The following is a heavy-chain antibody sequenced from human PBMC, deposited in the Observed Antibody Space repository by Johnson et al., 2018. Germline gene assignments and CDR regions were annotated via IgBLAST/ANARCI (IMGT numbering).Heavy chain of an antibody. CDR3: TNDRGYAFDI. CDR1: GFTLSSYW. CDR2: INKAGKTT. J-gene: IGHJ3*02. D-gene: IGHD1-1*01. V-gene: IGHV3-74*01. Sequence: EVQLLESGGGLAQPGGSLRLSCAVSGFTLSSYWMHWVRQAPGKGLVWVSRINKAGKTTNYADSVKGRFTISRDNAKNTLYLQMNRLRAEDTAVYYCTNDRGYAFDIWGQGTMVTVSS.